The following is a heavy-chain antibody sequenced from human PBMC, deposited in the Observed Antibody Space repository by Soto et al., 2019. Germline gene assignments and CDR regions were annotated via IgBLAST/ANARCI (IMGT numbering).Heavy chain of an antibody. CDR2: IIPLFGTP. D-gene: IGHD3-22*01. Sequence: QVQLVQSGTEVRKPGSSVKVPCKASGGTFNKYAIDWVRQAPGQGLEWMGGIIPLFGTPNYAQKFQGRVTISADEVTSTAYMELRNLRSEDTGVYYCARQLDHDPSGYYYAYWGQGTLVTVSS. CDR1: GGTFNKYA. J-gene: IGHJ4*02. CDR3: ARQLDHDPSGYYYAY. V-gene: IGHV1-69*01.